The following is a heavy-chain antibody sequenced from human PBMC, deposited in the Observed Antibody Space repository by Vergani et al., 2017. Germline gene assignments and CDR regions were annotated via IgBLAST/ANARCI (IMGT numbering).Heavy chain of an antibody. CDR1: GFTFSSYE. CDR2: ISNSGSTI. CDR3: ARDTGVTGTYDAFDI. D-gene: IGHD1-20*01. J-gene: IGHJ3*02. V-gene: IGHV3-48*03. Sequence: EVQLLESGGGLVQPGGSLRLSCAASGFTFSSYEMNWVRQAPGKGLEWVSYISNSGSTIYYADSVKGRFTISRDNAKNSLYLQMNSLRAEDTAVYYCARDTGVTGTYDAFDIWGQGTMVTVSS.